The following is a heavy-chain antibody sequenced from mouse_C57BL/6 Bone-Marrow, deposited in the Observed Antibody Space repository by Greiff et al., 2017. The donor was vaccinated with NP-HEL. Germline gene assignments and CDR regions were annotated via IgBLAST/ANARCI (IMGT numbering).Heavy chain of an antibody. Sequence: QVHVKQSGAELARPGASVKLSCKASGYTFTSYGISWVKQRTGQGLEWIGEIYPRSGNTYYNEKFKGKATLTADKSSSTAYMELRSLTSEDSAVYVCARRYYGSSSNFDYWGQGTTLTVSS. CDR2: IYPRSGNT. CDR1: GYTFTSYG. J-gene: IGHJ2*01. D-gene: IGHD1-1*01. V-gene: IGHV1-81*01. CDR3: ARRYYGSSSNFDY.